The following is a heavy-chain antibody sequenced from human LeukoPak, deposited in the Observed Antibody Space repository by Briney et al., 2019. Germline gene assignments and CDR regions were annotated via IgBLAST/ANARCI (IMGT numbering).Heavy chain of an antibody. CDR3: ARDGGDYGSGSYYAY. Sequence: GGSLRLSCAASGFTFSSYETNWVRQAPGKGLEWVSYISSSGSTIHYADSVKGRFTISRDNAKKSLYLQMDSLRAEDTAVYYCARDGGDYGSGSYYAYWGQGTLVTVSS. D-gene: IGHD3-10*01. J-gene: IGHJ4*02. CDR1: GFTFSSYE. V-gene: IGHV3-48*03. CDR2: ISSSGSTI.